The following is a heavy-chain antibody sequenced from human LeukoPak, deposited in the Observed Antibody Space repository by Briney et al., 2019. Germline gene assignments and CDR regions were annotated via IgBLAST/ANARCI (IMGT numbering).Heavy chain of an antibody. V-gene: IGHV3-48*01. CDR3: AYWAGTADGFNGPFDY. CDR2: ISSSGSTI. D-gene: IGHD6-13*01. J-gene: IGHJ4*02. Sequence: PGGSLRLSCAAPGFTFSSYSMNWVRQAPGKGLEWVSYISSSGSTIYYADSVKGRFTISRDNAKNSLYLQMNNLRAEDTALYYCAYWAGTADGFNGPFDYWGQGARVTVSS. CDR1: GFTFSSYS.